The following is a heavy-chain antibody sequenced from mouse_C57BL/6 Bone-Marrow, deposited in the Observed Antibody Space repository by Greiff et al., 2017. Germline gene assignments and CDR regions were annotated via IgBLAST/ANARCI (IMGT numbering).Heavy chain of an antibody. J-gene: IGHJ4*01. CDR1: GYTFTSSW. Sequence: QVQLQQPGAELVMPGASVKLSCKASGYTFTSSWMHWVKQRPGQGLEWIGEIDPSDSYTNYNQKFKGKSTLTVDKSSSTAYMQLSSLTSEDSAVYYCARGDDPEDYWGQGTSVTVSS. D-gene: IGHD2-3*01. V-gene: IGHV1-69*01. CDR3: ARGDDPEDY. CDR2: IDPSDSYT.